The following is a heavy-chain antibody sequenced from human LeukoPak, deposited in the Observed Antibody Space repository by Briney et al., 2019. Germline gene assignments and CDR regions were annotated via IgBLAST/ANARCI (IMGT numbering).Heavy chain of an antibody. CDR3: ARLPRYCSGGSCLFDY. J-gene: IGHJ4*02. Sequence: SETLSLTCTVSGGSISSYYWSWIRQPPGKGLEWIGYIYYSGSTNYNPSLKSRVTISVDTSKSQFSLKLSSVTAADTAVYYCARLPRYCSGGSCLFDYWGQGTLVTVSS. CDR2: IYYSGST. V-gene: IGHV4-59*08. CDR1: GGSISSYY. D-gene: IGHD2-15*01.